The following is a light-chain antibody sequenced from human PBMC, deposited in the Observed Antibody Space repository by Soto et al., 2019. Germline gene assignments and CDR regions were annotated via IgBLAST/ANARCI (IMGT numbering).Light chain of an antibody. CDR3: QQSYRAPRT. V-gene: IGKV1-39*01. Sequence: DIQMTQSPSSLSASVGDRVTITCRASQRISSYLNWYQQKPGKAPKILIYAASNLQSGVPSRFSGSGSGTYFTLTISSLQPEDFATYYCQQSYRAPRTFGQGTKVEIK. J-gene: IGKJ1*01. CDR1: QRISSY. CDR2: AAS.